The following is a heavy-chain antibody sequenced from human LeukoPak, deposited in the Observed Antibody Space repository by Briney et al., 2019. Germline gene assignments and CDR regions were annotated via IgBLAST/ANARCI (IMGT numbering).Heavy chain of an antibody. CDR2: MNANTGDS. CDR3: ARTTSFTASGYDC. V-gene: IGHV1-8*03. J-gene: IGHJ4*02. D-gene: IGHD6-25*01. Sequence: ASVKVSCKASGYTFTNYHINWVRQATGQGLEWMGWMNANTGDSGYAQKFQGRVTITRDTSISTSYMELRSLRSDDTAVYFCARTTSFTASGYDCWGQGTLVTVSS. CDR1: GYTFTNYH.